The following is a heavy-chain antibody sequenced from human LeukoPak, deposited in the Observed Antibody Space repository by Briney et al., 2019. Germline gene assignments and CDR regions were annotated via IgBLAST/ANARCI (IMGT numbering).Heavy chain of an antibody. CDR1: GFTFDDYA. CDR2: ISWNIGSI. J-gene: IGHJ4*02. CDR3: AKGGGGYCGGDCYQRYFDY. D-gene: IGHD2-21*01. V-gene: IGHV3-9*03. Sequence: GGSLRLSCAASGFTFDDYAMHWVRQAPGKGLGWVSGISWNIGSIGYADSVKGRFTISRDNAKNSLYLQMNSLRAEDMALYYCAKGGGGYCGGDCYQRYFDYWGQGTLVTVSS.